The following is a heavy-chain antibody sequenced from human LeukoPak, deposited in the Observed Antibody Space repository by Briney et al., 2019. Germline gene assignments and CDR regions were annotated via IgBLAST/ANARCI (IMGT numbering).Heavy chain of an antibody. CDR1: GFTFSSYD. J-gene: IGHJ3*02. D-gene: IGHD3-22*01. V-gene: IGHV3-13*01. CDR3: ARAPYYYDSSGYTYAFDI. CDR2: IGTAGDT. Sequence: GGSLRLSCAASGFTFSSYDMHWVRQATGKSLEWVSAIGTAGDTYYPGSVKGRFTISRENAKNSLYLQMNSLRAGDTAVYYCARAPYYYDSSGYTYAFDIWGQGTMVTVSS.